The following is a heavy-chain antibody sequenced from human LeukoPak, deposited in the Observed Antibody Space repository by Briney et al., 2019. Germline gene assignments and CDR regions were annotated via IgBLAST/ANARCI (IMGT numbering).Heavy chain of an antibody. V-gene: IGHV3-66*01. CDR3: ARKTDSGGQGDY. Sequence: SGGSLRLSCAAFGFTVSVNYMSGVRQAPGKGLEGVSVIYSGGNTYYADSVKGRFTISRDNSKNTLYLQMNSLRAEDTAVYYCARKTDSGGQGDYWGPGTLVTVSS. D-gene: IGHD3-22*01. CDR1: GFTVSVNY. J-gene: IGHJ4*02. CDR2: IYSGGNT.